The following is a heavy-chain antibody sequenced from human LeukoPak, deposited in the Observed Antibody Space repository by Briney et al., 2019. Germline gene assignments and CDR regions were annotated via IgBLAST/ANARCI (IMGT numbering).Heavy chain of an antibody. CDR2: IDPKNGAT. CDR3: ARDNGVGATTVWFDP. V-gene: IGHV1-2*06. D-gene: IGHD1-26*01. CDR1: GYTFTGCY. J-gene: IGHJ5*02. Sequence: ASMRVSCKASGYTFTGCYMHWVRQATGQGLEWMGRIDPKNGATDYAQKFQGRVSMTRDTSINTAYMELSRLRSDDTAIYFCARDNGVGATTVWFDPWGQGTLVTVSS.